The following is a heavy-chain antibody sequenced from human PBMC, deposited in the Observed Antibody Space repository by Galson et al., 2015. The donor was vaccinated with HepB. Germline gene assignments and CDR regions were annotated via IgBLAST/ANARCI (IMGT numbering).Heavy chain of an antibody. V-gene: IGHV4-59*08. D-gene: IGHD3-22*01. J-gene: IGHJ4*02. Sequence: SETLSLTCSVSIGSISNYYWSWIRQPPGKGLEWIGYVYKSGNTNYNPSLKSRVTISIDTSKNQFSLKLNSVTAADTAIYYCARRRGDFYDNPYYFDYWGQGTLVTVSS. CDR3: ARRRGDFYDNPYYFDY. CDR2: VYKSGNT. CDR1: IGSISNYY.